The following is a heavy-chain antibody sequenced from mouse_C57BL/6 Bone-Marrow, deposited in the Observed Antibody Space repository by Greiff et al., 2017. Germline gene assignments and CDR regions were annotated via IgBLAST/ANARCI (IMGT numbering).Heavy chain of an antibody. V-gene: IGHV10-1*01. J-gene: IGHJ1*03. D-gene: IGHD2-5*01. Sequence: GGGLVQPKGSLKLSCAASGFSFNTYAMNWVRQAPGKGLEWVAHIRSTSNNYATYYADSVKDRFTISRDDSESMLYLQMNNLKTEDTAMYYCVRDYSNSWYFDVWGTGTTVTVSS. CDR3: VRDYSNSWYFDV. CDR1: GFSFNTYA. CDR2: IRSTSNNYAT.